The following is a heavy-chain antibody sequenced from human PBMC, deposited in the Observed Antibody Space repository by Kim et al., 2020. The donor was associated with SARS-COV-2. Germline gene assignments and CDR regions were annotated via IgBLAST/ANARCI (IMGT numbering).Heavy chain of an antibody. Sequence: ASVKVSCKTSGYPFMSYGIHWVRQAPGQGLEWMGWINTYTGDANYVQKFQGRVTMTTDTSTSTAFVEVRRLTPDDTAVYYCARDSEGGNSEPENWFDPWG. J-gene: IGHJ5*02. V-gene: IGHV1-18*01. CDR3: ARDSEGGNSEPENWFDP. CDR2: INTYTGDA. D-gene: IGHD5-12*01. CDR1: GYPFMSYG.